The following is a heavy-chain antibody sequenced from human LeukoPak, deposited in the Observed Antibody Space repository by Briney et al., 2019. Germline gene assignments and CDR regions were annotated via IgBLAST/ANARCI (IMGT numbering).Heavy chain of an antibody. CDR2: IFYSGST. V-gene: IGHV4-59*01. J-gene: IGHJ4*02. D-gene: IGHD3-3*01. CDR1: GGSISSYC. Sequence: SSGTLSLTCTVSGGSISSYCWSWIRQPPGKGLEGIGYIFYSGSTNYNPSLKSRVTISVDTSKNQFSLKLSSVTAADTAVYYCVRSDDFWSGYYGYWGQGTLVTVSS. CDR3: VRSDDFWSGYYGY.